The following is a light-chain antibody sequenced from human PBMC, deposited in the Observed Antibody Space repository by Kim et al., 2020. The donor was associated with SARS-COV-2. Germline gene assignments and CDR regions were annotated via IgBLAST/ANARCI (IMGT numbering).Light chain of an antibody. J-gene: IGLJ3*02. CDR1: ISNIGSNY. CDR3: AAWDDSLSGWV. Sequence: GQIVTISCSGSISNIGSNYVYWYQQLPGTAPKLLIYRNNQRPSGVPDRFSGSKSGTSASLAISGLRSEDEADYYCAAWDDSLSGWVFGGGTQLTVL. V-gene: IGLV1-47*01. CDR2: RNN.